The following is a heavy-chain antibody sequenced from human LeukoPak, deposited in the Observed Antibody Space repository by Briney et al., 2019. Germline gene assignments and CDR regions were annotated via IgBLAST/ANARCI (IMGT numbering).Heavy chain of an antibody. CDR3: AKVPPMPRHAVYYFDS. V-gene: IGHV3-23*01. Sequence: PGGSLRLSCAASGFTFSNYAMSWARQAPGKGLEWVSGISDTGGSTYYADSVKGRFTISRDSSKNTLSLQMNSLRAEDTAVYYCAKVPPMPRHAVYYFDSWGQGTLVTVSS. D-gene: IGHD2-2*01. CDR1: GFTFSNYA. J-gene: IGHJ4*02. CDR2: ISDTGGST.